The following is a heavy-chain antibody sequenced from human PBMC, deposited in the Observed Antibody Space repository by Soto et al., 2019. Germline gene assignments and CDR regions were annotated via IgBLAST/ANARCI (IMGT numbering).Heavy chain of an antibody. V-gene: IGHV1-8*01. J-gene: IGHJ3*02. CDR1: GYTFTSYD. CDR2: MNPNSGNT. Sequence: ASVKVSCKASGYTFTSYDINWVRQATGQGLEWMGWMNPNSGNTGYAQKFQGRVTMTRNTSISTAYMELSSLRSEDTAVYYCASSTKGSFDAFDIWGQGTMVTVSS. CDR3: ASSTKGSFDAFDI.